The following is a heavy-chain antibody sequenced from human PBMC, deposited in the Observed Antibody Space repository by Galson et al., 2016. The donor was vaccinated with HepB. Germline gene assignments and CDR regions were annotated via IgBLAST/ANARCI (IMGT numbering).Heavy chain of an antibody. CDR1: GVSISNYY. Sequence: ETLSLTCTVAGVSISNYYWSWLRQPPGKRLEWIGYVYYSSSTNYDPSLKSRVTISVDTSKNQFSLKLNSVTSADAAVYYCARVHPQRITFGGAVVFDYWGQGTLVTVSS. CDR3: ARVHPQRITFGGAVVFDY. J-gene: IGHJ4*02. D-gene: IGHD3-16*01. CDR2: VYYSSST. V-gene: IGHV4-59*01.